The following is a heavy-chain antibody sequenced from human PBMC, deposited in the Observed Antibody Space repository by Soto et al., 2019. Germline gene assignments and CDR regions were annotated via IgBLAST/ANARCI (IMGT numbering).Heavy chain of an antibody. Sequence: EVQLVESGGGLVQPGGSLRLSCAASGFASSDHYMDWVRQAPGKGLEWLGRTKNKGQSFTIAYAPSVKGRFIISRDDSKNSVFLQINSLRTDDPAVYYCARWVAGAADCWGQGTQVTVSS. D-gene: IGHD2-15*01. CDR2: TKNKGQSFTI. CDR1: GFASSDHY. CDR3: ARWVAGAADC. V-gene: IGHV3-72*01. J-gene: IGHJ4*02.